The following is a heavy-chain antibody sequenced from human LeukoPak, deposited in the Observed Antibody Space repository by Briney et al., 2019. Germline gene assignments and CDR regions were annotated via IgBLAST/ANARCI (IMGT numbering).Heavy chain of an antibody. D-gene: IGHD7-27*01. CDR3: ASGVEDWGLDY. CDR1: GGTFSSYA. J-gene: IGHJ4*02. V-gene: IGHV1-69*05. Sequence: SVKVPCKASGGTFSSYAISWVRQAPGQGLEWMGRIIPIFGTANYAQKFQGRVTITTDESTSTAYMELSSLRSEDTAVYYCASGVEDWGLDYWGQGTLVTVSS. CDR2: IIPIFGTA.